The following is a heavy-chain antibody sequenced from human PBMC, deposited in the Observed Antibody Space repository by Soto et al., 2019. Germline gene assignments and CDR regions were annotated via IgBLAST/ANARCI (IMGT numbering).Heavy chain of an antibody. CDR2: IDPSDSYT. CDR1: GYSFTSYW. D-gene: IGHD3-10*01. Sequence: PGESLKISCKGSGYSFTSYWISWGRQMPGKGLEGVGRIDPSDSYTNYSPSFQGHVTISADKSISTAYLQWSGMKASDTELYYCARRTYYYHLRGYPWGQGTQVTVSS. CDR3: ARRTYYYHLRGYP. V-gene: IGHV5-10-1*01. J-gene: IGHJ5*02.